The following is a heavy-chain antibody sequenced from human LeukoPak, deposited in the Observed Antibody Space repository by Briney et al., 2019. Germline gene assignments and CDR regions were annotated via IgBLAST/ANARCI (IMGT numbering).Heavy chain of an antibody. CDR2: ISDNEGRT. CDR1: GFTFNYYA. D-gene: IGHD5-18*01. J-gene: IGHJ4*02. Sequence: GGSLRLSCAASGFTFNYYAMSWVRQAPGKALEWVSGISDNEGRTYYTDSVKGRFTISRDKTKNTVYLQMHNLRADDTAVYFCARHDSFIPYWGQGTLVTVSS. V-gene: IGHV3-23*01. CDR3: ARHDSFIPY.